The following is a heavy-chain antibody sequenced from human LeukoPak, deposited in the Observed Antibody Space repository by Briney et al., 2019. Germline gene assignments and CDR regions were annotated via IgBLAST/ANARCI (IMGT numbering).Heavy chain of an antibody. CDR1: GFTFSSYA. CDR2: ISGSGGST. Sequence: GGSLRLSCAASGFTFSSYAMSWVRQAPGKGLEWVSAISGSGGSTYYADSVKGRFTISRDNSKNTLYLQMNSLRAEDTAVYYCAKMPKVTTSYYYYYGMDVWGQGTTVTVSS. CDR3: AKMPKVTTSYYYYYGMDV. D-gene: IGHD4-17*01. J-gene: IGHJ6*02. V-gene: IGHV3-23*01.